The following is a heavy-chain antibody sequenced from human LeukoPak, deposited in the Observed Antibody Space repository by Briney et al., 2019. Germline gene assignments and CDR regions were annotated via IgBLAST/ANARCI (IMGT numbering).Heavy chain of an antibody. V-gene: IGHV4-59*01. Sequence: SETLSLTCTVSGGSINSYYWSWIRQPPGGGLEWIGYIYYSGKTNYNPSLKSRATISLDASNNQFSLNLSSVTAADTAVYYCAKSYGDYLGYFDSWGQGTLVTVSS. CDR3: AKSYGDYLGYFDS. D-gene: IGHD4-17*01. J-gene: IGHJ4*02. CDR2: IYYSGKT. CDR1: GGSINSYY.